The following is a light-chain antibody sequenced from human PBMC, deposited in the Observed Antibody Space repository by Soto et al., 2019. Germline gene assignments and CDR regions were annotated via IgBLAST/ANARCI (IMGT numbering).Light chain of an antibody. V-gene: IGLV1-44*01. J-gene: IGLJ2*01. CDR3: AAWDDSLNGVV. CDR2: STN. CDR1: SSNIGSNT. Sequence: QSVLTQPPSASGTPGQRVTISCSGSSSNIGSNTVNWYQQLPGAAPKLLIYSTNQRPSGVPDRFSGSKSGTSASLAISGLQSEDEAEYYCAAWDDSLNGVVFGGGTKLTVL.